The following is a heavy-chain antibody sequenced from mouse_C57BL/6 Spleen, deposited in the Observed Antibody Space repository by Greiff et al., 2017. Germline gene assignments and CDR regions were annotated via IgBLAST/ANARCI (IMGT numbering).Heavy chain of an antibody. V-gene: IGHV1-81*01. CDR3: ARWDSPYYFDY. J-gene: IGHJ2*01. D-gene: IGHD3-3*01. CDR1: GYTFTSYG. CDR2: IYPSSGNT. Sequence: VNVVESGAELARPGASVKLSCKASGYTFTSYGISWVKQRTGQGLEWIGEIYPSSGNTYYNEKFKGKATLTADKSSSTAYMELRSLTSEDAAVYCCARWDSPYYFDYWGQGTTLTVSS.